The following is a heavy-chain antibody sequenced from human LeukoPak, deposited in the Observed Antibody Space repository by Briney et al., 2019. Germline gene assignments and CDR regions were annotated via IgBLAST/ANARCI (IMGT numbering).Heavy chain of an antibody. CDR2: IKQDGSEK. CDR1: GFTFSSYG. J-gene: IGHJ4*02. Sequence: GGSLRLSCAASGFTFSSYGMHWVRQAPGKGLEWVANIKQDGSEKYYVDSVKGRFTISRDNAKNSLYLQMNSLRAEDTAVYYCARAMVVTAVGGNGFTSYFDYWGQGTLVTVSS. CDR3: ARAMVVTAVGGNGFTSYFDY. V-gene: IGHV3-7*01. D-gene: IGHD2-21*02.